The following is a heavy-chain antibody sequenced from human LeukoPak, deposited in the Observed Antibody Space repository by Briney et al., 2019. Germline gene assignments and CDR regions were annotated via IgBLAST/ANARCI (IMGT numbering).Heavy chain of an antibody. CDR2: IDHSGNT. CDR3: VIFIMGTTTTDY. CDR1: GXSFSNYY. J-gene: IGHJ4*02. V-gene: IGHV4-34*01. D-gene: IGHD1-26*01. Sequence: SETLSLTFAVFGXSFSNYYLHWIRQPPGKGLEWIGEIDHSGNTKYNPSLKYRLTISADTSKNQFSLNLSSVTATAVYYCVIFIMGTTTTDYWGQGTLVTVSS.